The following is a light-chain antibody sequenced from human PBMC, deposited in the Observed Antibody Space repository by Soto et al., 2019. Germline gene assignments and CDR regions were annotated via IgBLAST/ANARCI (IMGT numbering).Light chain of an antibody. CDR1: HSISVW. CDR3: QQYKTFPYT. Sequence: DIQMTQSPSTLSASVGDRVTSSCRASHSISVWLAWFQQKPGKAPKLLIYKASSLESGVPSRFSGSGSGTEFTLTISSLQPDDIATYYCQQYKTFPYTFGQGTKLEIK. J-gene: IGKJ2*01. V-gene: IGKV1-5*03. CDR2: KAS.